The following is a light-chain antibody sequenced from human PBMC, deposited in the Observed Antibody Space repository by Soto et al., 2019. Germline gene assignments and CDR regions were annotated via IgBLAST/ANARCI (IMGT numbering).Light chain of an antibody. Sequence: IVMVQSPATLSVSPGESVILSCRASQNIDTKLAWYRQRPGQAPRRLIYSASIRATGIPARFSGSGSGTEFTLTISGLQSEDFAVYYCQQYKEWRTFGQGTKVDIK. CDR2: SAS. J-gene: IGKJ1*01. CDR1: QNIDTK. CDR3: QQYKEWRT. V-gene: IGKV3-15*01.